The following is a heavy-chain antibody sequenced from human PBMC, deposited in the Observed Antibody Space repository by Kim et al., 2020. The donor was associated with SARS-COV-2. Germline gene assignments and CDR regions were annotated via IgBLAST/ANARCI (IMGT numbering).Heavy chain of an antibody. D-gene: IGHD3-16*01. V-gene: IGHV3-23*01. Sequence: GGSLRLSCAASGFTLSSYAMSWVRQAPGKGLEWVSTLSGSGSRTYYVESVKGRFTISSDNSKNTLYLQMNNLRAEDTAVYYCAKDSWGTMTDALDIWG. CDR2: LSGSGSRT. CDR3: AKDSWGTMTDALDI. CDR1: GFTLSSYA. J-gene: IGHJ3*02.